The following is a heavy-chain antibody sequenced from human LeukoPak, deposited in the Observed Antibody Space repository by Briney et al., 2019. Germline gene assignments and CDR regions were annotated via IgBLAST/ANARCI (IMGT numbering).Heavy chain of an antibody. CDR2: ISAYNGNT. J-gene: IGHJ6*04. V-gene: IGHV1-18*01. CDR3: ARERSITMVRGEGDYYYGMDV. D-gene: IGHD3-10*01. Sequence: ASVKVSCKASGYTFTSYGINWVRQAPGQGPERMCWISAYNGNTNYARKLRSRVTITTGTSPSTAYMEQRSLRSDDTAVYYCARERSITMVRGEGDYYYGMDVWGKGTTVTVSS. CDR1: GYTFTSYG.